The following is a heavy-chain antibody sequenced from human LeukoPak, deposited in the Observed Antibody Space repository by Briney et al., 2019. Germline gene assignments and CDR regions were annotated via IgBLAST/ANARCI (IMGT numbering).Heavy chain of an antibody. J-gene: IGHJ4*02. CDR3: ARAWDFDY. V-gene: IGHV3-74*01. Sequence: GGSLRLSCAASGFTFSSYWMHWVRQAPGKGLVWVSRINRDGSSTSYADSVKGRFTISRDNAKNTLYLQMNSLRAEDTAPYYCARAWDFDYWGQGTLVTVSS. CDR2: INRDGSST. D-gene: IGHD7-27*01. CDR1: GFTFSSYW.